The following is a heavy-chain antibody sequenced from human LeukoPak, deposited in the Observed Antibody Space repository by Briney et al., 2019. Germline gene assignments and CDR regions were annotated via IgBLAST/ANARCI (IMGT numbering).Heavy chain of an antibody. CDR3: ARDQGYNRPGEYYHYGMDV. V-gene: IGHV1-8*01. J-gene: IGHJ6*02. D-gene: IGHD5-24*01. Sequence: ASVKVSCKASGYTFTSYDINWVRQATGQGLEWMGWMNPNSGNTGYAQKFQGRVTMTRNTSISTAYMELSSLRSEDTAVYYCARDQGYNRPGEYYHYGMDVWGQGTTVTVSS. CDR2: MNPNSGNT. CDR1: GYTFTSYD.